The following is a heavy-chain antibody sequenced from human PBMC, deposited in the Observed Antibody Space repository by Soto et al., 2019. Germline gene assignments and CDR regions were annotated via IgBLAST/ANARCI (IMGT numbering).Heavy chain of an antibody. J-gene: IGHJ4*02. CDR2: INPSGGST. V-gene: IGHV1-46*01. D-gene: IGHD3-22*01. Sequence: QVQLVQSGAEVKKPGASVKVSCKASGYTFTSYYMHWVRQAPGQGLEWMGIINPSGGSTSYAQKFQGRVTMTRDTSTSTVYMELSSLRSEDTAVYYCARDQGVTYYYDSSGYKALNSFDYWGQGTLVTVSS. CDR3: ARDQGVTYYYDSSGYKALNSFDY. CDR1: GYTFTSYY.